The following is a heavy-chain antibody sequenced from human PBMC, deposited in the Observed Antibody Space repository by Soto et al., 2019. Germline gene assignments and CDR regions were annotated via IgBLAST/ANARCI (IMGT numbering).Heavy chain of an antibody. V-gene: IGHV3-48*01. Sequence: GGSLRLSCAASGFTFSSYSMNWVRQAPGKGLEWVSYISSSSSTIYYADSVKGRFTISRDNAKNSLYLQMNSLRAEDTAVYYCARPDCSSTSCYLLDAFDIWGQGTMVTVSS. J-gene: IGHJ3*02. CDR1: GFTFSSYS. CDR3: ARPDCSSTSCYLLDAFDI. D-gene: IGHD2-2*01. CDR2: ISSSSSTI.